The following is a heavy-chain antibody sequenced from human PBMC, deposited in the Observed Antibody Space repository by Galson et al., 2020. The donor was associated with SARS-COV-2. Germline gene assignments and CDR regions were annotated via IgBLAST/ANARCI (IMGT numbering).Heavy chain of an antibody. V-gene: IGHV4-59*08. CDR1: GGSISSYY. CDR2: IYYSGST. CDR3: ARQFKARYDTSGYYFDY. Sequence: SQTLSLTCTVSGGSISSYYWSWIRQPPGKGLEWIGYIYYSGSTNYNPSLTSRVTISVDTSKNQFSLKLSSVTAADTAVYYCARQFKARYDTSGYYFDYWGQGTLVTVSS. D-gene: IGHD3-22*01. J-gene: IGHJ4*02.